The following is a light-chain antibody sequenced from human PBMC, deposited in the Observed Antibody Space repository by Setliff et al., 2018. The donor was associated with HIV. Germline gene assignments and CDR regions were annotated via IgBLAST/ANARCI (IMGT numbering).Light chain of an antibody. CDR2: EVT. CDR1: SSDVGGYNY. CDR3: SSFTTTNALDV. J-gene: IGLJ1*01. Sequence: QSALTQPASVSGSPGQSITISCTGTSSDVGGYNYVSWYQQHPGKAPKLIIYEVTNRPSGVSYRFSGSESGNTASLTISGLQAEDEADYYCSSFTTTNALDVFGTGTKGTV. V-gene: IGLV2-14*01.